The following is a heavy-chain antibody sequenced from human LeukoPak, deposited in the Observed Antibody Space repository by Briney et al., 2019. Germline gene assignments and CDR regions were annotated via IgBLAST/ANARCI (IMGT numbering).Heavy chain of an antibody. D-gene: IGHD6-13*01. Sequence: PGRSLRLSCAASGFTFSSYGMHWVRQAPGKGLQWVAVISYEGGDKYHADSVKGRFTISRDNSRNTLYLEMNSLRPEDTAVYYCARDRDIGAAGYFFDYWGQGTLVTVSS. J-gene: IGHJ4*02. CDR2: ISYEGGDK. CDR3: ARDRDIGAAGYFFDY. CDR1: GFTFSSYG. V-gene: IGHV3-30*03.